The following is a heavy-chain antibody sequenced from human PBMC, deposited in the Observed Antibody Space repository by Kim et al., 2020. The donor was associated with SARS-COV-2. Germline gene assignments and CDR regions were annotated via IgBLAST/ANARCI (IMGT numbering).Heavy chain of an antibody. CDR3: ARDHPFLEIAPPDA. J-gene: IGHJ6*02. Sequence: GGSLRLSCSVSGFTFSHYWMSWVRQAPGKGLEWVANIKQDGSEKYYLDSVKGRFTISRDNARNSLFLQMNSLRADDTAIYYCARDHPFLEIAPPDAWGQG. CDR2: IKQDGSEK. D-gene: IGHD6-13*01. CDR1: GFTFSHYW. V-gene: IGHV3-7*03.